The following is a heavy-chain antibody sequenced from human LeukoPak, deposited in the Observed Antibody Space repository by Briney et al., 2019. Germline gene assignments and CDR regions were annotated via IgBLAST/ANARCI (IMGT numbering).Heavy chain of an antibody. Sequence: PGGSLRLSCAASGSTISSYAMSWVRQAPGKGLEWVSATSATGGSSYYADSVKGRFTISRDNSKNRLYMQMNSLRAEDTALYYCAKGAGRDYYDSSGRFYYFDYWGQGTLVTVSS. CDR1: GSTISSYA. J-gene: IGHJ4*02. V-gene: IGHV3-23*01. CDR2: TSATGGSS. D-gene: IGHD3-22*01. CDR3: AKGAGRDYYDSSGRFYYFDY.